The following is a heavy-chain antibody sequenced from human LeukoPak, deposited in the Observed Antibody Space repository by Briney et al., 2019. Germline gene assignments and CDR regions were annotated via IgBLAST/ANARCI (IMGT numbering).Heavy chain of an antibody. CDR1: GASISGSGYY. V-gene: IGHV4-39*02. J-gene: IGHJ5*02. CDR3: AREVPRYCSGGSCYSFDP. Sequence: SETLSLTCTVSGASISGSGYYWGWIRQPPGKGLEWIGSIYSSGSTYYNASLQSRVTISIETSKNQISLKLSSVTAADTAVYYCAREVPRYCSGGSCYSFDPWGQGTLVTVSS. D-gene: IGHD2-15*01. CDR2: IYSSGST.